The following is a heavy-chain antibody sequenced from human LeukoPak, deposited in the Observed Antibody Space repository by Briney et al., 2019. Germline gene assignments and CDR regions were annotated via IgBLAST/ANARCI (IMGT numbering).Heavy chain of an antibody. CDR3: ARLGRVAIPY. D-gene: IGHD2-21*01. CDR2: VNSDGSTT. V-gene: IGHV3-74*01. J-gene: IGHJ4*02. Sequence: GGSLRLSCAASGFPFSNYWMHWVRQAPGKGLVWVSRVNSDGSTTNYADSVKGRFTISRDNAENTLYMRMNSLRPEDTAMYYCARLGRVAIPYWGQGTLVTVSS. CDR1: GFPFSNYW.